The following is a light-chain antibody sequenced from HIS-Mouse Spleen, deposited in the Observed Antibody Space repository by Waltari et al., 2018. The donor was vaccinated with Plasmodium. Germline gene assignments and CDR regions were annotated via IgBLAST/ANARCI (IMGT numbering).Light chain of an antibody. CDR1: SSDVGGYTY. J-gene: IGLJ2*01. CDR3: SSYAGSNNLV. Sequence: QSALTQPPSASGSPGPPVTISCTGTSSDVGGYTYVSWYQQHPGKAPKLMIYEVSKRPSGVPDRFSGSKSGNTASLTVSGLQAEDEADYYCSSYAGSNNLVFGGGTKLTVL. CDR2: EVS. V-gene: IGLV2-8*01.